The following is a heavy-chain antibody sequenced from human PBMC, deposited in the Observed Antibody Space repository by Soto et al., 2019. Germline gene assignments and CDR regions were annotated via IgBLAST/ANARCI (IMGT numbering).Heavy chain of an antibody. CDR2: TNAGNGNT. D-gene: IGHD5-18*01. CDR1: GYTFTSYA. V-gene: IGHV1-3*01. J-gene: IGHJ4*02. CDR3: ARDPGYSYGYN. Sequence: QVQLVQSGAEVKKPGASVKVSCKASGYTFTSYAMQWVRPAPGQRLEWMGWTNAGNGNTKYSQKCQGRVTITRDTSASTAYMELSSLRSEDTAVYYCARDPGYSYGYNWGQGTLVTVST.